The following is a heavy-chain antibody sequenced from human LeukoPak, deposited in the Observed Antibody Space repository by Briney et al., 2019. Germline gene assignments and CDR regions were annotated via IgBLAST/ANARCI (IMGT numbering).Heavy chain of an antibody. Sequence: GGSLRLSCVASGFTFTNAWMSWVRQASGKGLEWVGRIKSKTDGGTTHFAAPETGRFTISRDDSKRTVYLQMNSLKTEDTAVYYCSTEAHPTLYYNDRVDAAFDIWGQGTMVIVSS. CDR1: GFTFTNAW. J-gene: IGHJ3*02. CDR2: IKSKTDGGTT. CDR3: STEAHPTLYYNDRVDAAFDI. D-gene: IGHD3-10*02. V-gene: IGHV3-15*01.